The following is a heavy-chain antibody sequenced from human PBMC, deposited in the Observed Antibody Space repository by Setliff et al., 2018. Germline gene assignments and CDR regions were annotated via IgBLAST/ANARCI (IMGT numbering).Heavy chain of an antibody. CDR3: ARTLYDYDILTGPGYYFDY. D-gene: IGHD3-9*01. J-gene: IGHJ4*02. CDR1: GGSISSSSYY. V-gene: IGHV4-39*07. CDR2: IYYSGST. Sequence: SETLSLTCTVSGGSISSSSYYWGWIRQPPGKGLEWIGSIYYSGSTYYNPSLKSRFTISVDTSKNQFSLKLSSVTAADTAVYYCARTLYDYDILTGPGYYFDYWGQGTLVTVSS.